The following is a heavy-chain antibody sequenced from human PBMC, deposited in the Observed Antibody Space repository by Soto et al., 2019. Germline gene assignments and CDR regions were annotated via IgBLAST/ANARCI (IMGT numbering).Heavy chain of an antibody. J-gene: IGHJ6*02. V-gene: IGHV4-34*01. CDR1: GGSLSHYY. CDR2: INHSGST. CDR3: VREGYYDVWGYYYGMDV. Sequence: QVQLQQWGAGLLKPSETLSLTCAVYGGSLSHYYWSWIRQSPGKGLEWIGEINHSGSTNYNPSLKRRVTISEETSKNQFSLKLIYGTAADTAVYYCVREGYYDVWGYYYGMDVWGQGTKVTVSS. D-gene: IGHD3-3*01.